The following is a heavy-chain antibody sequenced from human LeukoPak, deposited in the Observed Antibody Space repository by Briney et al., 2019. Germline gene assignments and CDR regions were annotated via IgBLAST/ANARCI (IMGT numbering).Heavy chain of an antibody. Sequence: PSEXXSLTCTVSGGSISSSSYYWGWIRQPPGRGGEWIGSIYYSGSTYYNPSLKSRVTISVDTSKNQFSLKLSSVTAADTAVYYCATDGRYVAVRNYWGQGTLVTVSS. CDR2: IYYSGST. CDR3: ATDGRYVAVRNY. V-gene: IGHV4-39*02. D-gene: IGHD6-19*01. CDR1: GGSISSSSYY. J-gene: IGHJ4*02.